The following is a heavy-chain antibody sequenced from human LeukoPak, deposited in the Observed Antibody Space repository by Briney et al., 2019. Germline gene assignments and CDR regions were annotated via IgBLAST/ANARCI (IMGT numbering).Heavy chain of an antibody. V-gene: IGHV4-59*01. CDR1: GGSISSYY. D-gene: IGHD5-24*01. Sequence: PSETLSLTCTVSGGSISSYYWSWIRQPPGKGLEWIGYIYYSGSTNYNPSLKSRVTISVDTSKNQFSLKLSSVTAADTAVYCCARGGMATIDYWGQGTLVTVSS. CDR3: ARGGMATIDY. CDR2: IYYSGST. J-gene: IGHJ4*02.